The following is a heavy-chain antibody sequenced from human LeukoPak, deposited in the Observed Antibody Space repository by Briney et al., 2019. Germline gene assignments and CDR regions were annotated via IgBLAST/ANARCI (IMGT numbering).Heavy chain of an antibody. CDR3: ARWDLWFGVRYFHY. V-gene: IGHV3-74*01. D-gene: IGHD3-10*01. CDR1: GFTFSSYW. Sequence: GGSLRLSCAASGFTFSSYWMHRVRQAPGKGLVWVSRINSDGSSTSYADSVKGRFTISRDNAKNTLYLQMNSLRAEDTAVYYCARWDLWFGVRYFHYWGQGTLVTVSS. CDR2: INSDGSST. J-gene: IGHJ4*02.